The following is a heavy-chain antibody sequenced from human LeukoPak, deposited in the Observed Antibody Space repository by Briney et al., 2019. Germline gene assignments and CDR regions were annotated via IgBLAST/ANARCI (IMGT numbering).Heavy chain of an antibody. Sequence: SVKVSCKASGYTFTSYAMNWVRQAPGQGLEWMGGIIPIFGTANYAQKFQGRVTITADESTSTAYMELSSLRSEDTAVYYCAREGGYCSSTSCYWANWFDPWGQGTLVTVSS. J-gene: IGHJ5*02. V-gene: IGHV1-69*13. D-gene: IGHD2-2*01. CDR2: IIPIFGTA. CDR1: GYTFTSYA. CDR3: AREGGYCSSTSCYWANWFDP.